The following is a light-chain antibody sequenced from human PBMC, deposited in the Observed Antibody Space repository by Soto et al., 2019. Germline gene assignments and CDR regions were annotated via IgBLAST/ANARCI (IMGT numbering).Light chain of an antibody. V-gene: IGKV3-20*01. J-gene: IGKJ4*01. CDR1: QSVPSSC. Sequence: EIVLTQSPGTLSLSPGERATLSCRASQSVPSSCLAWYQQKPGQAPRLLIYDASSRATGIPDRFSGSESGTAFTITISRLEPEDFAVYYCHQYGSSPLTFGGGTKVGIK. CDR3: HQYGSSPLT. CDR2: DAS.